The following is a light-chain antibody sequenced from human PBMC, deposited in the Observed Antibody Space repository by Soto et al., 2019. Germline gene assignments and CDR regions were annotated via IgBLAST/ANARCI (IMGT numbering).Light chain of an antibody. J-gene: IGKJ2*01. CDR2: AAS. Sequence: DIQVTQSPSFLSASWGARVTITCRAGLGFGTYFAWYQQKPGKAPQLLIYAASTLQSGVPGRFSGSGSETEFTLTISNLQPEDLATYYCQQLHSYPYTFGQGTKLEIK. CDR3: QQLHSYPYT. CDR1: LGFGTY. V-gene: IGKV1-9*01.